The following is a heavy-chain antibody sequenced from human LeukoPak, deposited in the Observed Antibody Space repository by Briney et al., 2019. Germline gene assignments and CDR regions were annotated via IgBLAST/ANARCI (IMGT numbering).Heavy chain of an antibody. CDR3: ARAPTSNGSG. CDR1: GFTFSSYW. Sequence: PGGSLRLSCAASGFTFSSYWMHWVRQAPGTGLEWVSRINSDGSSTSYADSVKGRFTISRDNAKNTLYLQMNSLRAEDTAVYCCARAPTSNGSGWGQGTLVTVSS. J-gene: IGHJ4*02. V-gene: IGHV3-74*01. D-gene: IGHD6-19*01. CDR2: INSDGSST.